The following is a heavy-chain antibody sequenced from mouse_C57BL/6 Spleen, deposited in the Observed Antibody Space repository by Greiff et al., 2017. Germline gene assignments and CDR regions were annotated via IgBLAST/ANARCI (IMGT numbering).Heavy chain of an antibody. CDR2: INPYNGGT. Sequence: EVQLQQSGPVLVKPGASVKMSCKASGYTFTDYYMNWVKQSHGKSLEWIGVINPYNGGTSYNQKFKGKATLTVDKSSSTAYMELNSLTSEDSAVYYCARGPFITTVVATDAMDYWGQGTSVTVSS. CDR1: GYTFTDYY. CDR3: ARGPFITTVVATDAMDY. J-gene: IGHJ4*01. V-gene: IGHV1-19*01. D-gene: IGHD1-1*01.